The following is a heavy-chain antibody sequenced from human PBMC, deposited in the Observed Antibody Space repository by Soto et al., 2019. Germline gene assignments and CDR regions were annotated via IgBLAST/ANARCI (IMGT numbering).Heavy chain of an antibody. CDR2: IYHSGST. J-gene: IGHJ4*02. CDR3: ARRRGSSSRLFDY. D-gene: IGHD6-13*01. Sequence: SETLSLTCVVSGDSLDTGYWWTWVRQAPGKGLEWIGEIYHSGSTNYNPPLRSRVTISVDRSKSQFSLQLNSVTAAATAVYYCARRRGSSSRLFDYWGQGTLVTVSS. CDR1: GDSLDTGYW. V-gene: IGHV4-4*02.